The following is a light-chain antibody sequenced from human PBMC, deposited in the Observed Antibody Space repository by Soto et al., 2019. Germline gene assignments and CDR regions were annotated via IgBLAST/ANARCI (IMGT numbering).Light chain of an antibody. CDR3: QQYVTTPRT. Sequence: EIVLTQSPGILSLSPGARATLSCRVSQTVAYTSLAWYQQRPGQAPRLLIYGTSIRATGTPDRFIGSGSGTASTLTISRLEPEDFAVYYCQQYVTTPRTFGQGTKVE. CDR1: QTVAYTS. CDR2: GTS. V-gene: IGKV3-20*01. J-gene: IGKJ1*01.